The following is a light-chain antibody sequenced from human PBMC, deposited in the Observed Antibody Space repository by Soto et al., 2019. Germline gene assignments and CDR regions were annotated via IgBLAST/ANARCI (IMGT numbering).Light chain of an antibody. CDR2: DDK. CDR3: QVWVSNSEWV. V-gene: IGLV3-21*02. J-gene: IGLJ3*02. Sequence: SYELTQPPSVSVAPGQTATITCGGDNIGSRSVHWYQQRPGQAPVLVVYDDKERPSGIPERFSGSNSGNTATLTITRVEDGDEADYYCQVWVSNSEWVFGGVTKLTVL. CDR1: NIGSRS.